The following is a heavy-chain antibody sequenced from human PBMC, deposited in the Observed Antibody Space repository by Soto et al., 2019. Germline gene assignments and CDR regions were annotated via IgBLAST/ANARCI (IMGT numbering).Heavy chain of an antibody. D-gene: IGHD2-21*02. J-gene: IGHJ3*02. CDR2: IYYSGST. CDR3: ASHGEEVVVTAHPHDAFDI. V-gene: IGHV4-39*01. Sequence: PSETLSLTCAVSGGSIISSSYYSVCVRQPPGEGLDWSGSIYYSGSTDYNPSLKRRVTISVDTSKTQFSLKLSSVTAADTAVYYCASHGEEVVVTAHPHDAFDIWGQGTMVTVSS. CDR1: GGSIISSSYY.